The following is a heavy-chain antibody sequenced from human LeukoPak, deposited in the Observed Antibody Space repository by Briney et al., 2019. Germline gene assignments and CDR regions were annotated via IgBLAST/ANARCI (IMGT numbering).Heavy chain of an antibody. J-gene: IGHJ5*02. CDR1: GGSFSGYY. V-gene: IGHV4-34*01. CDR3: ARGGNNWFDP. Sequence: SETLSLTCAVYGGSFSGYYWSWIRQPPGKGLEWIGEINHSGSTNYNPSLKSRVTISVDTSKNQFSLKLSSVTAADTAVYYCARGGNNWFDPWGRGTLVTVSS. CDR2: INHSGST.